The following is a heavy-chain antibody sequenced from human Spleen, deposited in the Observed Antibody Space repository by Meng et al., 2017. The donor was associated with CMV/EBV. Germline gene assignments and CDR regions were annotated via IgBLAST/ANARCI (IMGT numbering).Heavy chain of an antibody. CDR2: IYSGGST. CDR1: GFTVSNNY. Sequence: GESLKISCAASGFTVSNNYMSWVRQAPGKGLEWVSIIYSGGSTYYADSVKGRFTISRDNSKNTLYLQMNSLRAEDTAVYYCARHSSSWYAFDYFDYWGQGTLVTVSS. D-gene: IGHD6-13*01. J-gene: IGHJ4*02. CDR3: ARHSSSWYAFDYFDY. V-gene: IGHV3-53*05.